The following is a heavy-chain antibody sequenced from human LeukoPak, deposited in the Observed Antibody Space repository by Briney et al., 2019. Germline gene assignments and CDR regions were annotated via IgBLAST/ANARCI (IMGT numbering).Heavy chain of an antibody. CDR1: GYTLIELP. J-gene: IGHJ5*02. V-gene: IGHV1-24*01. CDR3: TTDRLRYMVRGVLRSLEGFDP. D-gene: IGHD3-10*01. CDR2: FDPEEGET. Sequence: ASVKVSCKVSGYTLIELPMHWVRQAPGKGLEWMGGFDPEEGETIYAQKFQGRATMTEDTSTDTAYMELSSLSSEDTAVYYCTTDRLRYMVRGVLRSLEGFDPWGQGTLVTVSS.